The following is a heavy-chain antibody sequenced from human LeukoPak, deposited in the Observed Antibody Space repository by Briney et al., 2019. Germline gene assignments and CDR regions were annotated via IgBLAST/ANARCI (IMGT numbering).Heavy chain of an antibody. V-gene: IGHV1-69*04. J-gene: IGHJ5*01. CDR2: IIPILDIA. CDR1: GYIFTGYY. D-gene: IGHD6-25*01. CDR3: ARAGIATDQWSWAWFDS. Sequence: SVKVSCKASGYIFTGYYMHWVRQAPGQGLECMGRIIPILDIANYAQNFQGRVTITADKFTGTTFMDLSSLRSEDTAVYYCARAGIATDQWSWAWFDSWGQGTLVTVSS.